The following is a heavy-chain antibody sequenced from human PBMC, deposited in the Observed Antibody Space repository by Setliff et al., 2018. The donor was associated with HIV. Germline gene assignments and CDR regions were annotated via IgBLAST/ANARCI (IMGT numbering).Heavy chain of an antibody. J-gene: IGHJ4*02. D-gene: IGHD4-17*01. V-gene: IGHV4-38-2*01. CDR1: GCSISNTGHY. Sequence: PSETLSLTCVVSGCSISNTGHYWGWIRQPPGKGLEWIGSIYHTGDTYDNPSLKNRVTISRDTSKDRFSLNLRSVTAADTAIYYCARHKTHDYDGNSVYSDFWGQGILVTVSS. CDR2: IYHTGDT. CDR3: ARHKTHDYDGNSVYSDF.